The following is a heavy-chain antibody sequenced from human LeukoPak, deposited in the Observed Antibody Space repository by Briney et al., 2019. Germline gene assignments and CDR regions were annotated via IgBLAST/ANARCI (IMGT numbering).Heavy chain of an antibody. J-gene: IGHJ5*02. CDR3: ARGRYSRKYNWFDP. D-gene: IGHD6-13*01. CDR1: GFTVSSNY. V-gene: IGHV3-66*01. CDR2: IYSGGST. Sequence: GGSLRLSCAASGFTVSSNYMSWVRQAPGKGLEWVSVIYSGGSTYYADSVKGRFTISRDNSKNTLYLQMNSLGAEDTAVYYCARGRYSRKYNWFDPWGQGTPVTVSS.